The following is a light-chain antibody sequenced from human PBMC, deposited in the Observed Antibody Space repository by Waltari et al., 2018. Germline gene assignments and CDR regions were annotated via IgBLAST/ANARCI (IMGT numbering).Light chain of an antibody. J-gene: IGKJ1*01. Sequence: EIVLTQSPGTLSLSQGERATLSCRASQSVSKYLAWYQQKPGQAPRLLIYHASTRATGIPDRFGGSGFGTYFSLTISRLEPEDSAVYYCQKYETLPATFGQGTKVEIK. CDR3: QKYETLPAT. CDR2: HAS. CDR1: QSVSKY. V-gene: IGKV3-20*01.